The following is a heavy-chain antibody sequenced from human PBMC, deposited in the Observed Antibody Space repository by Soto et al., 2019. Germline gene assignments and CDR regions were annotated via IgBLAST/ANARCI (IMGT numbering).Heavy chain of an antibody. V-gene: IGHV3-23*01. D-gene: IGHD6-19*01. Sequence: EVQLLESGGGLVQPGGSLRLSCAASGFTFSSYAMSWVRQAPGKGLEWVSAISGSGGSTYYADSVKGRFTISRDNSKNTLYLQMNSLRAEDTAVYYCANLAGDEFRYYYYGMDVWGQGTTVTVSS. J-gene: IGHJ6*02. CDR1: GFTFSSYA. CDR3: ANLAGDEFRYYYYGMDV. CDR2: ISGSGGST.